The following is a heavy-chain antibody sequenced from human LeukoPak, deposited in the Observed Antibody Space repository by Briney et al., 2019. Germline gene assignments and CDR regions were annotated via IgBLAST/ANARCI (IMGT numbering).Heavy chain of an antibody. CDR1: GYTFTSYG. Sequence: ASVKVSCKASGYTFTSYGISWVRQAPGQGLEWMGWISAYNGNTNYAQKLQGRVTMTTDTSTSTAYMELRSLRSDDTAVYYCARDRVWYCSGGSCYWFDPWGQGTLVTVSS. CDR3: ARDRVWYCSGGSCYWFDP. J-gene: IGHJ5*02. D-gene: IGHD2-15*01. CDR2: ISAYNGNT. V-gene: IGHV1-18*01.